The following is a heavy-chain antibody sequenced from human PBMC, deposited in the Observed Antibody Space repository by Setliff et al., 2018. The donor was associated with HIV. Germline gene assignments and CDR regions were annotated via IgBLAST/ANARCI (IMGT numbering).Heavy chain of an antibody. Sequence: PGGSLRLSCSASGFTFSSNAMHWVRQAPGKGLEYVSSISSNGGSTYYADSVKGRFTISRDNSKNTLYPQMSSLRAEDTAVYYCVKGGRYSADPLDYWGQGTLVTVSS. CDR1: GFTFSSNA. V-gene: IGHV3-64D*09. J-gene: IGHJ4*02. CDR2: ISSNGGST. CDR3: VKGGRYSADPLDY. D-gene: IGHD1-26*01.